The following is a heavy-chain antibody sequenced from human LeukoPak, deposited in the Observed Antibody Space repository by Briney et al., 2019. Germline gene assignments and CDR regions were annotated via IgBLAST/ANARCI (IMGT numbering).Heavy chain of an antibody. CDR3: ARGRPIAAVNWFDP. CDR2: INHSGST. Sequence: PSETLSLTCAVYGGSFSGYYWSWIRQPPGKGLEWLGEINHSGSTNYNPSLKSRVTISVDTSKNQFSLKLSSVTAADTAVYYCARGRPIAAVNWFDPWGQGTLVTVSS. CDR1: GGSFSGYY. V-gene: IGHV4-34*01. J-gene: IGHJ5*02. D-gene: IGHD6-13*01.